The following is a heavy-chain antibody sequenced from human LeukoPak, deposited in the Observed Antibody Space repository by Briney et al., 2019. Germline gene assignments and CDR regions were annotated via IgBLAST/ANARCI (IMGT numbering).Heavy chain of an antibody. V-gene: IGHV1-2*02. CDR3: ARGRRTLYCSGGSCYNNSYYYGMDV. Sequence: ASVKVSFKASGYTFTGYYMHWVRQAPGQGLEWMGWINPNSGGTNYAQKFQGRVTMTRDTSISTAYMELSRLRSDDTAVYYCARGRRTLYCSGGSCYNNSYYYGMDVWGQGTTVTVSS. CDR1: GYTFTGYY. CDR2: INPNSGGT. D-gene: IGHD2-15*01. J-gene: IGHJ6*02.